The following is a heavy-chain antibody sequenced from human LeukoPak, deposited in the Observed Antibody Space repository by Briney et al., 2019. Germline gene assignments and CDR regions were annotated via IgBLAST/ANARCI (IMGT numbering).Heavy chain of an antibody. CDR3: AKAGWFGELLPFDY. Sequence: PGGSLRLSRAASGFTFSSYAMSWVRQAPGKGLEWVSAISGSGGSTYYADSVKGRFTISRDNSKNTLYLQMNSLRAEDTAVYYCAKAGWFGELLPFDYWGQGTLVTVSS. D-gene: IGHD3-10*01. CDR1: GFTFSSYA. CDR2: ISGSGGST. V-gene: IGHV3-23*01. J-gene: IGHJ4*02.